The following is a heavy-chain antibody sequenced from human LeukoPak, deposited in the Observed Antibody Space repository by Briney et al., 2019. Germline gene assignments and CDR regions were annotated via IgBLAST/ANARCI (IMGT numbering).Heavy chain of an antibody. CDR3: AKDWDAVITLLFDY. CDR2: ISYDGTEK. Sequence: GSSLRLSCAASGLSFSSYAMHWVRQAPGKGLEWVAVISYDGTEKYYGDSVKGRFTISRDNSKNTLYLQMNSLRAEDTAVYYCAKDWDAVITLLFDYWGQGTLVTVSS. V-gene: IGHV3-30-3*01. D-gene: IGHD3-22*01. CDR1: GLSFSSYA. J-gene: IGHJ4*02.